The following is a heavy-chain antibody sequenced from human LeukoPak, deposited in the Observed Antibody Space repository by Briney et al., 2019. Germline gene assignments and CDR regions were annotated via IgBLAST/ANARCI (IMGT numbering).Heavy chain of an antibody. D-gene: IGHD6-13*01. V-gene: IGHV3-11*01. CDR2: ISSSGSTI. Sequence: GGSLRLSCAASGFTFSDYYMSWIRQAPGKGLEWVSYISSSGSTIYYADSVKGRFTISRDNAKNSLYLQMNSLRAEDTAVYYCARADLGYSSSWYKNYYYYYYMDVWGKGTTVTISS. J-gene: IGHJ6*03. CDR1: GFTFSDYY. CDR3: ARADLGYSSSWYKNYYYYYYMDV.